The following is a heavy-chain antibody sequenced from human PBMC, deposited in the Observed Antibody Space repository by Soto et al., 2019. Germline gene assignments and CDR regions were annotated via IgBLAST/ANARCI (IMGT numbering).Heavy chain of an antibody. CDR3: ARDSHDYIWGSYRNGMDV. J-gene: IGHJ6*02. CDR2: LIPILGTA. Sequence: QVQLVQSGAEVKKPGSSVKVSCKASGNTFSKYAISWVRQAPGQGLEWMGGLIPILGTAKYAQKFQGRVTITADESTRTASMELSSVRFEDTAVYYCARDSHDYIWGSYRNGMDVWGQGTTVSVSS. V-gene: IGHV1-69*01. CDR1: GNTFSKYA. D-gene: IGHD3-16*02.